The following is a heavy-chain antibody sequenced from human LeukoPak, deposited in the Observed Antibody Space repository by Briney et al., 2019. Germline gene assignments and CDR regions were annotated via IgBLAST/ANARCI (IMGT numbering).Heavy chain of an antibody. CDR1: GGSISSYY. D-gene: IGHD3-10*01. CDR3: ARSPMVRGLINRYYFDY. CDR2: IYYSGST. Sequence: PSETLSLTCTVSGGSISSYYWSWIRQPPGKGLEWIGYIYYSGSTNYNPSLKSRVTISVDTSKNQFSLKVSSVTAADTAVYYCARSPMVRGLINRYYFDYWGQGTLVTVSS. J-gene: IGHJ4*02. V-gene: IGHV4-59*08.